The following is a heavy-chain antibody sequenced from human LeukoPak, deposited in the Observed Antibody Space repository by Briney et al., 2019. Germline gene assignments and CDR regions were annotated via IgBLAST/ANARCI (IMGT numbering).Heavy chain of an antibody. V-gene: IGHV4-61*02. J-gene: IGHJ6*03. CDR1: GGSISSGSYY. CDR3: ARVGNYDVLTGYGYYYYYMDV. D-gene: IGHD3-9*01. CDR2: IYTSEST. Sequence: SETLSPTCTVSGGSISSGSYYWSWIRPPAGKGLECFGRIYTSESTNYNPSLKSRVTISVDTSKNQFSLKLSSVTAADTAVYYCARVGNYDVLTGYGYYYYYMDVWGKGTTVTISS.